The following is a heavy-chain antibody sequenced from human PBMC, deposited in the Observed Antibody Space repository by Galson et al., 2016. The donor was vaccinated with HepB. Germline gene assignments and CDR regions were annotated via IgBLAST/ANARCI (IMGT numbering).Heavy chain of an antibody. V-gene: IGHV3-21*01. D-gene: IGHD3-10*01. Sequence: SLRLSCAASGFTFSNFNMNWVRQTPGEGLEWVSSISSNSLYIYYSDSVKGRFTISRDNAKNSQYLQMNSLRTEDTAVYYCATSDGSGTYSYYYHYYYMDVWGKGTTVTVSS. CDR2: ISSNSLYI. CDR1: GFTFSNFN. CDR3: ATSDGSGTYSYYYHYYYMDV. J-gene: IGHJ6*03.